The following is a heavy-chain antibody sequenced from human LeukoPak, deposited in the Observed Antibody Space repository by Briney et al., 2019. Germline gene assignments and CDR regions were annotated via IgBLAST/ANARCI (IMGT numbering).Heavy chain of an antibody. CDR2: INHSGST. D-gene: IGHD3-3*01. V-gene: IGHV4-34*01. J-gene: IGHJ6*03. CDR3: ARLPGRGVPRFWYMDV. Sequence: SETLSLTCAVYGGSFSGYYWSRVRQPPGKGLEWIGEINHSGSTNYNPSLKSRVTISVDTSKNQFSLKLSSVTAADTAVYYCARLPGRGVPRFWYMDVWGKGTTVTVSS. CDR1: GGSFSGYY.